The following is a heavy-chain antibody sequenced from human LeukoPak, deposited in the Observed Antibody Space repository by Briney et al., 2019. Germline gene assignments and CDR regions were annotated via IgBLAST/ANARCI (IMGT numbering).Heavy chain of an antibody. D-gene: IGHD6-19*01. CDR2: TYYRSKWCN. CDR1: GDSVSSNSVA. V-gene: IGHV6-1*01. CDR3: ASINSGWDTDDY. Sequence: SQTLSLTCAISGDSVSSNSVAWNWLRQSPSRGLEWLGRTYYRSKWCNDYASSVKSRIIVNPDTSKNQFSLKLSSVTAADTAVYYCASINSGWDTDDYWGQGTLVTVSS. J-gene: IGHJ4*02.